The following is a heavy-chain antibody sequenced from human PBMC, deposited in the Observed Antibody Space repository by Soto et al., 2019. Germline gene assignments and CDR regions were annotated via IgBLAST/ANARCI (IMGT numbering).Heavy chain of an antibody. CDR3: TIECGPPPTVMGAY. D-gene: IGHD4-4*01. J-gene: IGHJ4*02. Sequence: PGGSLRLSCTASGFTFGDYAMSWFRQAPGKGLEWVGFIRSKAYGGTTEYAASVKGRFTISRDDSESIAYLQMNSLKTEDTAVYYCTIECGPPPTVMGAYWGQGTLVTVSS. V-gene: IGHV3-49*03. CDR1: GFTFGDYA. CDR2: IRSKAYGGTT.